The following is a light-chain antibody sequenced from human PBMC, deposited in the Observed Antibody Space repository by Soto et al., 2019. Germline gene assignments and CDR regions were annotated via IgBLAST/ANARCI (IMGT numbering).Light chain of an antibody. J-gene: IGKJ5*01. CDR3: HQYGTSPT. CDR1: QSLITRY. Sequence: EIVLTQSPGTLSLFPGDRATLSCRASQSLITRYLAWYQQKPGKAPRLLIYGASSRATGIPDRLSGSGCGTDFTLTISRLEPEDFAVYSCHQYGTSPTFGQGTRLEIK. CDR2: GAS. V-gene: IGKV3-20*01.